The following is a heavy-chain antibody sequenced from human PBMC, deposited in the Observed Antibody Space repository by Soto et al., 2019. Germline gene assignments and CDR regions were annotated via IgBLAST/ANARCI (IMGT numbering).Heavy chain of an antibody. Sequence: SETLSLTCTVSGGTISSSRNSCGWKRQSQGKGLEWIGSMDYSGSTFYNPSLKSRVTIAGDTSKNQFSLKLNSVTAADTAVFYCARHSATVIMRDTGFDYWGQGALVTVS. CDR1: GGTISSSRNS. J-gene: IGHJ4*02. CDR3: ARHSATVIMRDTGFDY. D-gene: IGHD4-17*01. V-gene: IGHV4-39*01. CDR2: MDYSGST.